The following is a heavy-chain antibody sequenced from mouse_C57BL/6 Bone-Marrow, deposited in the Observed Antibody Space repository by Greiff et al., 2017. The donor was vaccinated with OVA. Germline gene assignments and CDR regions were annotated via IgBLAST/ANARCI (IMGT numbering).Heavy chain of an antibody. D-gene: IGHD4-1*01. Sequence: EVKLMESGGGLVQPKGSLKLSCAASGFSFNTYAMNWVRQAPGKGLEWVARIRSKSNNYATYYADSVKDRFTISRDDSESMLYLQMNNLKTEDTAMYYCVRHLGLAFAYWGQGTLVTVSA. V-gene: IGHV10-1*01. CDR2: IRSKSNNYAT. CDR1: GFSFNTYA. CDR3: VRHLGLAFAY. J-gene: IGHJ3*01.